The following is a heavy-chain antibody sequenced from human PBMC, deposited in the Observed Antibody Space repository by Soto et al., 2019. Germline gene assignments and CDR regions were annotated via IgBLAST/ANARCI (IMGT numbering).Heavy chain of an antibody. D-gene: IGHD3-10*01. CDR1: GGSFSGYY. V-gene: IGHV4-34*01. CDR3: ARWADYYGSGSYYNDY. CDR2: INHSGST. Sequence: SETLSLTCAVYGGSFSGYYWSWIRQPPGKGLEWIGEINHSGSTNYNPSLKSRVTISVDTSKNQFSLKLSSVTAADTAVYYCARWADYYGSGSYYNDYWGQGTLVTVSS. J-gene: IGHJ4*02.